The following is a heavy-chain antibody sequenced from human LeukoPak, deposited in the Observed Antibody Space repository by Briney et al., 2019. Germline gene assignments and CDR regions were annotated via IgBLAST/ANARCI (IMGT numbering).Heavy chain of an antibody. V-gene: IGHV3-30*18. CDR3: AKGGGTGYSSSWYSN. J-gene: IGHJ4*02. CDR2: ISFDGTNK. CDR1: GFTFSSYG. D-gene: IGHD6-13*01. Sequence: GGSLRLSCAASGFTFSSYGMHWVRQAPGKGLEWVAVISFDGTNKFYADSVKGRFTISRDNSKKTVYLQMNSLRAEDAAVYYCAKGGGTGYSSSWYSNWGQGTLVTVSS.